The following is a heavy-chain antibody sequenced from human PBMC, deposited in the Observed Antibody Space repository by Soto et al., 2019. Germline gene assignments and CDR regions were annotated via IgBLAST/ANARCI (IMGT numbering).Heavy chain of an antibody. Sequence: SETLSLTCTVSGGSISSSSYYWGWIRQPPGKGLEWIGSIYYSGSTYYNPSLKSRVTISVDTSKNQFSLKLSSVTAADTAVYYCARTLDSSGWYFDYWGQGTLVTVSS. D-gene: IGHD6-19*01. J-gene: IGHJ4*02. CDR2: IYYSGST. CDR1: GGSISSSSYY. V-gene: IGHV4-39*01. CDR3: ARTLDSSGWYFDY.